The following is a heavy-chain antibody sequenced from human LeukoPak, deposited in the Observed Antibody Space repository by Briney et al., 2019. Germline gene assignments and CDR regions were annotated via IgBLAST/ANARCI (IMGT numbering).Heavy chain of an antibody. V-gene: IGHV4-38-2*02. CDR3: ARENLMMTTVTGPSLDYYYYYMDV. D-gene: IGHD4-17*01. J-gene: IGHJ6*03. CDR2: IYHSGST. Sequence: SPSETLSLTCTVSGYSISSGYYWGWIRQPPGKWLEWIGSIYHSGSTYYNPSLKSRVTISVDTSKNQFSLKLSSVTAADTAVYYCARENLMMTTVTGPSLDYYYYYMDVWGKGTTVTVSS. CDR1: GYSISSGYY.